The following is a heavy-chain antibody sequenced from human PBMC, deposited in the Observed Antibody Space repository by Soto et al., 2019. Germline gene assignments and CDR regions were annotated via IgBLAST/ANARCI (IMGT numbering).Heavy chain of an antibody. J-gene: IGHJ4*02. D-gene: IGHD3-10*01. Sequence: PSETLSLTCIVSGGSITRRSSYWAWIRQPPGKGLEWVGTFYDGNTYHNPSLRSRITIAVDTSKHQFSPKLNSVAAADTAFYYCATTRGLAVGGSFDYWGQGMLVTVSS. V-gene: IGHV4-39*01. CDR2: FYDGNT. CDR3: ATTRGLAVGGSFDY. CDR1: GGSITRRSSY.